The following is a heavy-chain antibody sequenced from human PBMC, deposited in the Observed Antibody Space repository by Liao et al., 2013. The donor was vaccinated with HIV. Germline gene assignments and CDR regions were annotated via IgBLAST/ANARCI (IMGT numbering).Heavy chain of an antibody. CDR1: GGSFSSYY. J-gene: IGHJ6*03. D-gene: IGHD5-18*01. CDR2: IYTSGST. V-gene: IGHV4-4*07. Sequence: QVQLQESGPGLVKPSETLSLTCAVYGGSFSSYYWSWIRQPAGKGLEWIGRIYTSGSTNYNPSLKSRVTMSVDTSKNQFSLKLSSVTAADTAVYYCARDGYSYGPFYYYYYMDVWAKGPRSPSP. CDR3: ARDGYSYGPFYYYYYMDV.